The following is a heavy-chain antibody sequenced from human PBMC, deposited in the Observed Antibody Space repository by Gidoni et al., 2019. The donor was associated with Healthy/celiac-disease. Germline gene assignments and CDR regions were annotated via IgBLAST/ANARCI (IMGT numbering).Heavy chain of an antibody. D-gene: IGHD1-26*01. Sequence: GGVVQPGRSLRLSCAASGFTFSSYAMHWVRQAPGKGLEWVAVISYDGSNKYYADSVKGRFTISRDNSKNTLYLQMNSLRAEDTAVYYCAREALVGATGGVDPYYFDYWGQGTLVTVSS. CDR3: AREALVGATGGVDPYYFDY. V-gene: IGHV3-30-3*01. CDR2: ISYDGSNK. CDR1: GFTFSSYA. J-gene: IGHJ4*02.